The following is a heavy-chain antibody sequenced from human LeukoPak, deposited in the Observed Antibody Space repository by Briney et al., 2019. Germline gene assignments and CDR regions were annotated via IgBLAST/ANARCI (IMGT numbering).Heavy chain of an antibody. CDR3: ARDFRAYCGGDCYSLGY. CDR1: GYTFTGYY. D-gene: IGHD2-21*02. CDR2: INPSGGST. Sequence: ASVKVSCKASGYTFTGYYMYWVRQAPGQGLEWMGIINPSGGSTSYAQKFQGRVTMTRDTSTSTVYMELSSLRSEDTAVYYCARDFRAYCGGDCYSLGYWGQGTLVTVSS. J-gene: IGHJ4*02. V-gene: IGHV1-46*01.